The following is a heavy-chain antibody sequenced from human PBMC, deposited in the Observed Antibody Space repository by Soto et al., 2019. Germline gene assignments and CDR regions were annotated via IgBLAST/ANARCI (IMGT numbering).Heavy chain of an antibody. CDR2: ISSNGGTT. J-gene: IGHJ4*02. Sequence: EVQLAESGGGMIQLGGSLRLSCLASGFTFSSYDMHWVRQAPGKGLEYVSSISSNGGTTYYGNSVKGRFTISRDNSKNTLYLQMGSLRAEDMAVYYCVRRVSGNYDYWGQGTLVTVSS. D-gene: IGHD1-7*01. V-gene: IGHV3-64*01. CDR3: VRRVSGNYDY. CDR1: GFTFSSYD.